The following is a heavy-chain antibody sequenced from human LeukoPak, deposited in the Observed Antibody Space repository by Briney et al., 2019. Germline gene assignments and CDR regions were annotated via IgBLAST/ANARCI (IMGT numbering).Heavy chain of an antibody. D-gene: IGHD1-26*01. J-gene: IGHJ4*02. CDR1: GGSISSSIYY. CDR3: AKSGGYGLIDY. V-gene: IGHV4-39*01. CDR2: IYYSGST. Sequence: SETLSLTCTVSGGSISSSIYYWGWIRQPPGKGLEWIGSIYYSGSTYYNPSLKSRVTISVDTSKNQFSLRLNSVTAADTAMYYCAKSGGYGLIDYWGQGTLVTVSS.